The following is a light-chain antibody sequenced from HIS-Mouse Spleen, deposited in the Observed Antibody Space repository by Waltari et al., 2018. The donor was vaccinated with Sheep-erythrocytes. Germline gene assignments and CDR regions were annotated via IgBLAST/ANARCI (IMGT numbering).Light chain of an antibody. V-gene: IGKV1-13*02. CDR3: QQSYSTPQFT. CDR2: DAS. Sequence: AIQLPQSPSSLAASVGDRVTIPCRASQGISSALAWYQQKPGKAPKLLIYDASSLESGVPSRFSGSGSGTDFTLTISSLQPEDFATYYCQQSYSTPQFTFGPGTKVDIK. CDR1: QGISSA. J-gene: IGKJ3*01.